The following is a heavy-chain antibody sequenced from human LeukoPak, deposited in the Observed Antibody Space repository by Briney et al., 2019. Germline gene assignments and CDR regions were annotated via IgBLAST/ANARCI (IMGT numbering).Heavy chain of an antibody. Sequence: GASVKVFCKASGGTFSSYAISWVRQAPGQGLEWMGRINPNNGGTNYAQKFQGRVTMTGDTSISTAYMELRSLRSDDTAVYYCARSDAYSGYDYSDYWGQGTLVTVSS. D-gene: IGHD5-12*01. V-gene: IGHV1-2*06. J-gene: IGHJ4*02. CDR3: ARSDAYSGYDYSDY. CDR2: INPNNGGT. CDR1: GGTFSSYA.